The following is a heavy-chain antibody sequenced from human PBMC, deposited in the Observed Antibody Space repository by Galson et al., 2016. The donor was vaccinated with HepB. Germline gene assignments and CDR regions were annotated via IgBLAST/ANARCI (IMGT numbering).Heavy chain of an antibody. J-gene: IGHJ3*02. CDR2: VNEDGSGT. CDR3: WSGYNSGI. Sequence: SCAASGFRFSAYWMAWVRQAPGKGLEYVANVNEDGSGTQYMDSAKGRFTISRDNAKNSVGLQMNSLRAEDAALYYCWSGYNSGIWGQGTRVTVSS. V-gene: IGHV3-7*01. CDR1: GFRFSAYW. D-gene: IGHD6-19*01.